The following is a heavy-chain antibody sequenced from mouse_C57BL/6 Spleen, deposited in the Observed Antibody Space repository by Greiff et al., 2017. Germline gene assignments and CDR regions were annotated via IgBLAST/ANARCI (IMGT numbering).Heavy chain of an antibody. CDR3: AGAAQATGFAY. CDR1: GYSITSGYD. Sequence: EVKLQESGPGMVKPSQSLSLTCTVTGYSITSGYDWHWIRHFPGNKLEWMGYISYSGSTNYNPSLKSRISITHDTSKNHFFLKLNSVTTEDTATYYCAGAAQATGFAYWGQGTLVTVSA. J-gene: IGHJ3*01. CDR2: ISYSGST. V-gene: IGHV3-1*01. D-gene: IGHD3-2*02.